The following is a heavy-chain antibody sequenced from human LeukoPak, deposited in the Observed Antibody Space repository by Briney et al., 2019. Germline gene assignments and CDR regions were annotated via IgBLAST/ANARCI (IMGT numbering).Heavy chain of an antibody. CDR2: ISSSGSPR. CDR3: ASPPWLQCD. J-gene: IGHJ4*02. CDR1: GFTFSDYY. Sequence: GGSLRLSCAASGFTFSDYYMSWIRQAPGKGLEWCSYISSSGSPRYYADAVKGRFTISRDNAKNSLYLQMSSLRAEDTAVYYCASPPWLQCDWGQGTLVTGSS. D-gene: IGHD5-24*01. V-gene: IGHV3-11*01.